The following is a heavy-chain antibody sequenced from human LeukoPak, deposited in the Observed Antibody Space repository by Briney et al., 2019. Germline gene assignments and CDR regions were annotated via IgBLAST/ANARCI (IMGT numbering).Heavy chain of an antibody. CDR2: ISSSSSYI. D-gene: IGHD6-19*01. CDR1: GFTFSSYS. CDR3: ARSQLTGIAVAGINY. Sequence: PGGSLKLSCAASGFTFSSYSMNWVRQAPGKGLEWVSSISSSSSYIYYADSVKGRFTISRDNSKNTLYLQMNSLRAEDTAVYYCARSQLTGIAVAGINYWGQGTLVTVSS. V-gene: IGHV3-21*01. J-gene: IGHJ4*02.